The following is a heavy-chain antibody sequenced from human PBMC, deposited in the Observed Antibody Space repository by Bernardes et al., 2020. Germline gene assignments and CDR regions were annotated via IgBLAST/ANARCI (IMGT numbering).Heavy chain of an antibody. CDR1: GGSTTNHY. V-gene: IGHV4-59*11. D-gene: IGHD2-2*02. J-gene: IGHJ4*02. Sequence: EPLSLTCIVSGGSTTNHYWSWIRPPPGKGLEWVGYVYYSGSTNYNPSLKSRVTISVDTAKNQFSLRLTSVTAADTAVYYCARASPRSAIDYWGQGTLVTVSS. CDR3: ARASPRSAIDY. CDR2: VYYSGST.